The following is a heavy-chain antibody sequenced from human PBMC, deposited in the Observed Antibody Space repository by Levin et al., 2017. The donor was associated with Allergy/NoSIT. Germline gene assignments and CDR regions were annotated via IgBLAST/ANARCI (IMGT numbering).Heavy chain of an antibody. J-gene: IGHJ3*02. CDR1: GYTFTGYY. V-gene: IGHV1-2*02. Sequence: GASVKVSCKASGYTFTGYYMHWVRQAPGQGLEWMGWINPNSGGTNYAQKFQGRVTMTRDTSISTAYMELSRLRSDDTAVYYCASWDDYGDYVRAFDIWGQGTMVTVSS. CDR3: ASWDDYGDYVRAFDI. D-gene: IGHD4-17*01. CDR2: INPNSGGT.